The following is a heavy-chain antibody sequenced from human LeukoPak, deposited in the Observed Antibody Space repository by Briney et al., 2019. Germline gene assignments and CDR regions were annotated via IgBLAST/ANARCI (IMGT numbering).Heavy chain of an antibody. V-gene: IGHV4-39*01. D-gene: IGHD4-11*01. Sequence: SETLSLTCTVSGGSISSSTYYWGWIRQPPGKGLEWIGSIYYRGSTYYNPSLKSRVTISVDTSKNQFSLKLSSVTAADTAVYFCARRSSTTVLYYLDYWGQGTLVTVSS. CDR3: ARRSSTTVLYYLDY. J-gene: IGHJ4*02. CDR1: GGSISSSTYY. CDR2: IYYRGST.